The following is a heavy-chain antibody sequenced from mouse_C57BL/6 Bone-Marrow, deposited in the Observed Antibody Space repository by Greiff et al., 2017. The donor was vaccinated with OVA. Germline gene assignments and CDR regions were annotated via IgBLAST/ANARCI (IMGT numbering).Heavy chain of an antibody. D-gene: IGHD1-1*01. CDR1: GYTFTSYW. CDR2: IDPSDSYT. V-gene: IGHV1-50*01. J-gene: IGHJ3*01. CDR3: ARRDYYGSSPWFAY. Sequence: VQLQQPGAELVKPGASVKLSCKASGYTFTSYWMQWVKQRPGQGLEWIGEIDPSDSYTNYNQKFKGKATLTVDTSSSTAYMQLSSLTSEDSAVYYCARRDYYGSSPWFAYGGQGTLVTVSA.